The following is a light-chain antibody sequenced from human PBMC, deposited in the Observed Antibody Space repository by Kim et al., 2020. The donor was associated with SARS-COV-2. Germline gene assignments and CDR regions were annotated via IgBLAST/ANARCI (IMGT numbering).Light chain of an antibody. J-gene: IGLJ3*02. CDR1: NIGSKS. CDR3: QVWDSSAGV. V-gene: IGLV3-21*04. CDR2: SDS. Sequence: SYELTQPPSVSVAPGKTARITCGGKNIGSKSVHWYQQRPGQAPLLVIYSDSDRPSGIPERFSGSNSGNTATLTISRVEAGDEADYYCQVWDSSAGVFGGGTQLTVL.